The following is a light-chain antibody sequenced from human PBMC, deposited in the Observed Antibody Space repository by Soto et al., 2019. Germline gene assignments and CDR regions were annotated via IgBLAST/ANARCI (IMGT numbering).Light chain of an antibody. V-gene: IGLV2-14*01. CDR3: NSYTGSGIV. CDR1: SSDVGGYNY. J-gene: IGLJ1*01. CDR2: EVS. Sequence: QSVLTQPASVSGSPGQSITISCTGTSSDVGGYNYVSWYQHHPGKAPKLMIYEVSNRPSGVSYRFSGSKSGNTASLTISGLQAEDEADYYCNSYTGSGIVLGTGTKVTV.